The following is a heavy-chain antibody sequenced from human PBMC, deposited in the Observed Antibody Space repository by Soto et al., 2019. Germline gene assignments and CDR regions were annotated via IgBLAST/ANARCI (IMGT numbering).Heavy chain of an antibody. CDR2: IYWDDDK. CDR3: AHNRQRYYGSGSSGH. CDR1: GFSLSTSGVG. Sequence: QITLKESGPTLVKPTQTLTLTCTFSGFSLSTSGVGVGWIRQPPGKALKWLALIYWDDDKRYSPSLSSRLIIAKDTSKGQVVLTMTHMDPVDTATYYCAHNRQRYYGSGSSGHRGQGTLVTASS. D-gene: IGHD3-10*01. J-gene: IGHJ1*01. V-gene: IGHV2-5*02.